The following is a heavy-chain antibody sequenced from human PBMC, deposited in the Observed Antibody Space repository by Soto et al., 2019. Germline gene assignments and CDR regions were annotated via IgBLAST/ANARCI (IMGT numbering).Heavy chain of an antibody. J-gene: IGHJ4*02. CDR2: ISAYNGST. V-gene: IGHV1-18*01. D-gene: IGHD6-6*01. CDR3: ARDGNYGSSSGVDY. CDR1: GYTFTSYG. Sequence: ASVKVSCKASGYTFTSYGISWVRQAPGQGLEWMGWISAYNGSTSYAQKFQGRVTMTRDTSTSTVYMELSSLRSEDTAVYYCARDGNYGSSSGVDYWGQGTLVTVSS.